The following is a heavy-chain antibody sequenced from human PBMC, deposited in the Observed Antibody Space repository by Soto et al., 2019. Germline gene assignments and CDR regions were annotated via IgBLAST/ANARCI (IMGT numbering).Heavy chain of an antibody. Sequence: QVQLVQSGAEVKKPGSSVKVSCKASGGTFSSYAISWVRQAPGQGLEWMGGIIPIFGTANYAQKFQGRVTATAAGSTSTAYMELSSLRSEVTPVYDCARNVAAAGYYYGMDVWGHGTTVTVAS. CDR2: IIPIFGTA. V-gene: IGHV1-69*12. CDR3: ARNVAAAGYYYGMDV. D-gene: IGHD6-13*01. J-gene: IGHJ6*02. CDR1: GGTFSSYA.